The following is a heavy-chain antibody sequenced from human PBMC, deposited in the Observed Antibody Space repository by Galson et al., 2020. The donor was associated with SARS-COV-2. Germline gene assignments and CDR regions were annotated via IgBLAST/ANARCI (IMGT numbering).Heavy chain of an antibody. CDR3: ARDWRQSVAFDI. J-gene: IGHJ3*02. V-gene: IGHV3-30*01. CDR1: GFTFSSYA. D-gene: IGHD3-3*01. CDR2: ISYDGSNK. Sequence: GESLKISCAASGFTFSSYAMHWVRQAPGKGLEWVAVISYDGSNKYYADSVKGRFTISRDNSKNTLYLQMNSLRAEDTAVYYCARDWRQSVAFDIWGQGTMVTVSS.